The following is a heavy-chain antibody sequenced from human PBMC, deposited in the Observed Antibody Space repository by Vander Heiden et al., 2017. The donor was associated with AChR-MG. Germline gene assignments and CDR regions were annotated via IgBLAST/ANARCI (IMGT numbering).Heavy chain of an antibody. V-gene: IGHV1-69*02. CDR1: GATFSSYT. J-gene: IGHJ4*02. D-gene: IGHD2-15*01. CDR2: IIPILGIA. Sequence: EVKKPGSSVKVSCKASGATFSSYTISWVRQAPGQGLEWMGRIIPILGIANYAQKFQGRVTITADKSTSTAYMELSSLRSEDTAVYYCASDSKGVVVVAATLDYWGQGTLVTVSS. CDR3: ASDSKGVVVVAATLDY.